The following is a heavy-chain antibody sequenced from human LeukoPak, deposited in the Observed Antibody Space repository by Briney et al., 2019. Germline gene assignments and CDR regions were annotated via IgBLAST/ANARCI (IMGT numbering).Heavy chain of an antibody. Sequence: SETLSLTCTVSGGSISTSAYYWGWIRQPPGEGLRWIGSIYYSGNTYYNSSLKSRVTISVDTSTSQFSLRLSSVTAADTAVYYCARQTALTHSHFDYWGQGTLVTVSS. J-gene: IGHJ4*02. CDR3: ARQTALTHSHFDY. CDR1: GGSISTSAYY. D-gene: IGHD2-21*02. V-gene: IGHV4-39*01. CDR2: IYYSGNT.